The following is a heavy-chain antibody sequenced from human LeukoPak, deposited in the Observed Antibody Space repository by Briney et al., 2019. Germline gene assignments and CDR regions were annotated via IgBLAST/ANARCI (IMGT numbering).Heavy chain of an antibody. CDR2: INHSGST. D-gene: IGHD2-15*01. CDR1: GGSSSGYY. CDR3: ARIERRYCSGGSCKRGSFDY. Sequence: SETLSLTCAVYGGSSSGYYWSWIRQPPGKGLEWIGEINHSGSTNYNPSLKSRVTISVDTSKNQFSLKLSSVTAADTAVYYCARIERRYCSGGSCKRGSFDYWGQGTLVTVSS. V-gene: IGHV4-34*01. J-gene: IGHJ4*02.